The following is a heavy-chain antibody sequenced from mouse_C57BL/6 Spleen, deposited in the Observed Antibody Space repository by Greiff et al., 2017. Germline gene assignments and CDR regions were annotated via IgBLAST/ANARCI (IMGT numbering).Heavy chain of an antibody. CDR1: GFTFSSYA. V-gene: IGHV5-4*01. Sequence: EVKLQESGGGLVKPGGSLKLSCAASGFTFSSYAMSWVRQTPEKRLEWVATISDGGSYTYYPDNVKGRFTITRDNAKNNLYLQMSHLKSEDTAMYYCARDRDGYGGYFDVWGTGTTVTVSS. CDR2: ISDGGSYT. D-gene: IGHD2-2*01. CDR3: ARDRDGYGGYFDV. J-gene: IGHJ1*03.